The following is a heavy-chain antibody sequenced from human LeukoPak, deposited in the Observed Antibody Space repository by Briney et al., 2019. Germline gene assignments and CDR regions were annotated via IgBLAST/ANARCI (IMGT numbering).Heavy chain of an antibody. J-gene: IGHJ4*02. CDR2: ISSSSSTI. CDR1: GFTFSSYW. V-gene: IGHV3-48*01. Sequence: GGSLRLSCAASGFTFSSYWMSWVRQAPGKGLEWVSYISSSSSTIYYADSVKGRFTISRDNAKNSLYLQMNSLRAEDTAVYYCARDLAVDYWGQGTLVTVSS. CDR3: ARDLAVDY.